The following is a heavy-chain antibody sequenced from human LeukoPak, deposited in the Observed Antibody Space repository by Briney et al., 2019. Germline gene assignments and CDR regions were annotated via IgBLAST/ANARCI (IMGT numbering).Heavy chain of an antibody. J-gene: IGHJ4*02. Sequence: ASVKVSCKASGYTFPSYDTNWVRQATGQGLEWMGWMNPNSGNTGSAQKFQGRVTMTRNTSASTAYMELSSLRSDDTAVYYCTRGRDVVVVTAYYWGQGTLVTVSS. V-gene: IGHV1-8*01. CDR1: GYTFPSYD. D-gene: IGHD2-15*01. CDR2: MNPNSGNT. CDR3: TRGRDVVVVTAYY.